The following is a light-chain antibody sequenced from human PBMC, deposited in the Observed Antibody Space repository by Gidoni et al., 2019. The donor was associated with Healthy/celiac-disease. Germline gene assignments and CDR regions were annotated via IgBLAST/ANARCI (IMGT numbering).Light chain of an antibody. CDR1: QDISNY. CDR3: QQYDNLPRT. V-gene: IGKV1-33*01. Sequence: DIQITQSPSSLSSSVADRVTITCQASQDISNYLNWDQQKPGKAPKLLIYDASNLETGVPSRLSGSGSGTDFTFTISSLKPEDIATYYCQQYDNLPRTFGQGTKVEIK. J-gene: IGKJ1*01. CDR2: DAS.